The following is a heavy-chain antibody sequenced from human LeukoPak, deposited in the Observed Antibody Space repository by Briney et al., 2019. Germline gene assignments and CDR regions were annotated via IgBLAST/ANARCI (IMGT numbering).Heavy chain of an antibody. J-gene: IGHJ4*02. Sequence: GASVKVSCKASGYTFSRYGLNWVRQAPGQGLEWMGWINGYNGNTNYAQKFQGRVTMTTDTSTSTAYMELSRLTSDDTAVYYCARGGGSGSSSPIKFYYWGQGTPVTGSS. CDR1: GYTFSRYG. D-gene: IGHD3-10*01. CDR3: ARGGGSGSSSPIKFYY. CDR2: INGYNGNT. V-gene: IGHV1-18*01.